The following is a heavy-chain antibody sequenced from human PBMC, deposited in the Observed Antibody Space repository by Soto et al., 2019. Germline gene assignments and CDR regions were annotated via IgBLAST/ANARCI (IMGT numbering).Heavy chain of an antibody. Sequence: PGESLKISCKGSGYSFTSYWISWVRQMPGKGLEWMGRIDPSDSYTNYSPSFQGHVTISADKSISTAYLQWSSLKASDTAMYYCARQSSGWYAPIRSPWGKYGMDVWGQGTTVTVSS. CDR1: GYSFTSYW. CDR3: ARQSSGWYAPIRSPWGKYGMDV. D-gene: IGHD6-19*01. J-gene: IGHJ6*02. CDR2: IDPSDSYT. V-gene: IGHV5-10-1*01.